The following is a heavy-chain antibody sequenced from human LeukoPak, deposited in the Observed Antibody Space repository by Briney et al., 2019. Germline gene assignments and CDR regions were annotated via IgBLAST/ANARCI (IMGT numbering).Heavy chain of an antibody. CDR2: INPSGGST. CDR3: ARRYCSSTSCYTRNWFDP. D-gene: IGHD2-2*02. V-gene: IGHV1-46*01. Sequence: ASVKVSFKASGYTITSYYMHWVRQAPGQGLEWMGIINPSGGSTSYAQKFQGRVTMTRDMSTSTVYMELSSLRSEDAAVYYCARRYCSSTSCYTRNWFDPWGQGTLVTVSS. CDR1: GYTITSYY. J-gene: IGHJ5*02.